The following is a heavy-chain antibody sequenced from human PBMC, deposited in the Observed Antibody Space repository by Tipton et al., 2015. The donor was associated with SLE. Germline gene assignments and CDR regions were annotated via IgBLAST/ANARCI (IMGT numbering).Heavy chain of an antibody. V-gene: IGHV3-49*04. D-gene: IGHD6-13*01. Sequence: RSLRLSCAASGFTFSSYWMSWVRQAPGKGLEWVGFIRSKAYGGTTEYAASVKGRFTISRDDSKSIAYLQMNSLKTEDTAVYYCTRDHIAAADLFDYWGQGTLVTVSS. J-gene: IGHJ4*02. CDR1: GFTFSSYW. CDR3: TRDHIAAADLFDY. CDR2: IRSKAYGGTT.